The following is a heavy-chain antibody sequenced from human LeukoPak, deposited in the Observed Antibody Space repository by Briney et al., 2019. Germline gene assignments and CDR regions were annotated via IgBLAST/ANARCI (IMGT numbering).Heavy chain of an antibody. D-gene: IGHD3-22*01. CDR3: ARDLSTRYSDTSGYSPSDY. CDR2: ISAYNGNT. Sequence: GASVKVSCKASGYTFSTYGISWVRQAPGQGPEWMGWISAYNGNTYYAQKVQGRVTMTTDTSTNTAFVELRGLRSDDTAVYYCARDLSTRYSDTSGYSPSDYGGQGSLVTVSA. V-gene: IGHV1-18*01. CDR1: GYTFSTYG. J-gene: IGHJ4*02.